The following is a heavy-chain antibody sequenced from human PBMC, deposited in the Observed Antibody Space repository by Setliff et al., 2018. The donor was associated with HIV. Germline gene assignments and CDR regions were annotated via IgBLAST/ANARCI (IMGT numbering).Heavy chain of an antibody. J-gene: IGHJ4*02. CDR1: GGTFSSYA. D-gene: IGHD3-22*01. Sequence: SVKVSCKASGGTFSSYAISWVRQAPGQGLEWMGGIIPIFGTANYAQKFQGRVTITTDESTSTAYMELSSLRSEDTAVYYCARSYDSSGYLRELNYWGQGTLVTVSS. V-gene: IGHV1-69*05. CDR3: ARSYDSSGYLRELNY. CDR2: IIPIFGTA.